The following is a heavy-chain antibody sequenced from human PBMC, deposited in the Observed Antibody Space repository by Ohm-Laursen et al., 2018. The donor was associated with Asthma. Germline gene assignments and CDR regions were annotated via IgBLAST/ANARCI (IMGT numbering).Heavy chain of an antibody. CDR3: ARDLDGHGGRYFDY. J-gene: IGHJ4*02. CDR1: GFTFRSYA. V-gene: IGHV3-30*04. D-gene: IGHD3-16*01. CDR2: ISYDGSNN. Sequence: SLRLSCTASGFTFRSYAMHWVRQAPGKGLEWVAVISYDGSNNYYADSVKGRFTISRDNSKNTLFLHMNSLRSEDTAVYYCARDLDGHGGRYFDYWGQGTLVTVSS.